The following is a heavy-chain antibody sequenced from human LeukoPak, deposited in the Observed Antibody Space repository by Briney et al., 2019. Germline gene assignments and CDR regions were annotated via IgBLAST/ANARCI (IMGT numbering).Heavy chain of an antibody. CDR2: TYYRSKWYD. D-gene: IGHD2-15*01. V-gene: IGHV6-1*01. Sequence: SQTLSLTCAISGDSVSSNSAAWNWIRQSPSRGLEWLGRTYYRSKWYDAYAESVKGRITIKPDTSRNQFSLQLDSVTPEDTAVYYCARGRGGYIDSWGQGTLVTVSS. CDR3: ARGRGGYIDS. J-gene: IGHJ5*01. CDR1: GDSVSSNSAA.